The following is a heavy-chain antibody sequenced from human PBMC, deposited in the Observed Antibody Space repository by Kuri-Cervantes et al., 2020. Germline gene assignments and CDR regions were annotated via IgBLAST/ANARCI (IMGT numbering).Heavy chain of an antibody. V-gene: IGHV3-53*01. CDR3: ARDSTDIVVVPAAIVGRNGYFGYYYYGMDV. CDR2: IYSGGST. J-gene: IGHJ6*02. Sequence: GGSLRLSCAASGFTVSSNYMSWVRQAPGKGLEWVSVIYSGGSTYYADSVKGRFTIPRDNSKNPLYLQMNSLRAEDTAVYYCARDSTDIVVVPAAIVGRNGYFGYYYYGMDVWGQGTTVTVSS. CDR1: GFTVSSNY. D-gene: IGHD2-2*01.